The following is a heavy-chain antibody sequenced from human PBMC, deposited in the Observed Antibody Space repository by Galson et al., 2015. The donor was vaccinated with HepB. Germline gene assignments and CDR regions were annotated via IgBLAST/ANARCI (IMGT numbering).Heavy chain of an antibody. J-gene: IGHJ4*02. D-gene: IGHD6-19*01. V-gene: IGHV2-5*02. CDR1: GFSLSTYGVG. CDR3: ARTFYSGGWYDSHYFDY. CDR2: IYWDGDK. Sequence: PALVKPTQTLTLTCTFSGFSLSTYGVGVGWIRQPPGKALEWLALIYWDGDKRYSPFLERRLSITMDTSKNQVVLTLTNMDPVDTATYYCARTFYSGGWYDSHYFDYWGQGALVTVSS.